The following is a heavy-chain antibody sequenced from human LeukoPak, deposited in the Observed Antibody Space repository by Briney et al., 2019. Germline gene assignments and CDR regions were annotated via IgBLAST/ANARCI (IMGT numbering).Heavy chain of an antibody. D-gene: IGHD3-22*01. Sequence: GGSLRLSCAASGFTFSSYAMSWVRQAPGKGLEWVSAISGSGGSTYYADSVKGRFTISRGNSKNTLYLQMNSLRAEDTAVYYCARDPDPYDSSGYYYYWGQGTLVTVSS. V-gene: IGHV3-23*01. CDR2: ISGSGGST. CDR3: ARDPDPYDSSGYYYY. J-gene: IGHJ4*02. CDR1: GFTFSSYA.